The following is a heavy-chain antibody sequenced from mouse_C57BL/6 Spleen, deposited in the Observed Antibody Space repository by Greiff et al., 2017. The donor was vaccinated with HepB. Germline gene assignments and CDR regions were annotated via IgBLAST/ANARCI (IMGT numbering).Heavy chain of an antibody. CDR2: INPGSGGT. D-gene: IGHD1-1*01. J-gene: IGHJ2*01. V-gene: IGHV1-54*01. CDR3: ARAGSNLCFDC. Sequence: QVQLQQSGAELVRPGTSVKVSCKASGYAFTNYLIEWVKQRPGQGLEWIGVINPGSGGTNYNEKFKGKATLTADKSSSTAYMQLSSLTSEDSAVYFCARAGSNLCFDCWGQGTTLTVSS. CDR1: GYAFTNYL.